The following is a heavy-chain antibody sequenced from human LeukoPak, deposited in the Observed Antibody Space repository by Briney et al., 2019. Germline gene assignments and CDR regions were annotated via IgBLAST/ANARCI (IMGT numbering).Heavy chain of an antibody. Sequence: PSETLSLTCTVSSGSISNYYWSWIRQPPGKGLEWIGEIHDDGGFHRNPLLKGRVAMSMDRSQNQFSLRLSSVTAADTAVYYCARDLGYQLLYWGQGIQVTVSS. D-gene: IGHD2-2*01. CDR1: SGSISNYY. CDR2: IHDDGGF. J-gene: IGHJ4*02. V-gene: IGHV4-59*12. CDR3: ARDLGYQLLY.